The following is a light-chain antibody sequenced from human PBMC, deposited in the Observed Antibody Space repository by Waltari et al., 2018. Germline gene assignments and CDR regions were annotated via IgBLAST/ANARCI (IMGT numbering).Light chain of an antibody. Sequence: EIVLTQSPDTLSLSPGERATLTCRASQSVSSYLAWYQQRPGQAPRLLIFDASKWAAGILARFSGSGAGTEFTLTISSLEAEDFAVYFCQQRSTWPRTFGQGTKVE. CDR1: QSVSSY. J-gene: IGKJ1*01. CDR2: DAS. CDR3: QQRSTWPRT. V-gene: IGKV3D-11*02.